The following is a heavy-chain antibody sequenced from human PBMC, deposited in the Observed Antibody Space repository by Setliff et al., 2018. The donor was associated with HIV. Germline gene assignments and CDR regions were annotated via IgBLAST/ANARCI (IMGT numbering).Heavy chain of an antibody. CDR3: ARETTGWFGELAAAFDL. CDR2: INSGSSSL. J-gene: IGHJ3*01. V-gene: IGHV3-48*04. CDR1: GFTFGRYS. Sequence: PGGSLRLSCAASGFTFGRYSMNWVRQAPGKGLEWVGFINSGSSSLFYGDSVKGRFTISRDDAKNPLILHMNSLRVEDTAVYYCARETTGWFGELAAAFDLWGQGTLVTVSS. D-gene: IGHD3-10*01.